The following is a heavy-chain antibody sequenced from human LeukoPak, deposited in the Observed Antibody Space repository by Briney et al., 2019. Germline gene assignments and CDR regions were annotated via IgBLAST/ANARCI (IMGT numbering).Heavy chain of an antibody. CDR1: GFTFSNYA. V-gene: IGHV3-23*01. CDR3: AKWGDYDVLTGYYDSDY. Sequence: GASLRLSCAASGFTFSNYAMSWVRQAPGKGLEWVSAISGRSDSTYYADSVKGRLTISRDTSRNTLYLQMNSLRADDTAVYHCAKWGDYDVLTGYYDSDYWGQGTLVTVSS. J-gene: IGHJ4*02. D-gene: IGHD3-9*01. CDR2: ISGRSDST.